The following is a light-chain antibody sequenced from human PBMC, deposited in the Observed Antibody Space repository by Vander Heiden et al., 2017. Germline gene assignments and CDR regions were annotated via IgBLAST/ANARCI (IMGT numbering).Light chain of an antibody. CDR1: QSISSY. J-gene: IGKJ3*01. Sequence: DIQMTQSPSSLSASVGDRVTITCRASQSISSYLNWYQQKPGKAPKLLIYAASSLQSGVPSRFSGSGSGTDFTLTISSLQPEDFATYYSQQCASTLYTFGHGTKVDIK. V-gene: IGKV1-39*01. CDR2: AAS. CDR3: QQCASTLYT.